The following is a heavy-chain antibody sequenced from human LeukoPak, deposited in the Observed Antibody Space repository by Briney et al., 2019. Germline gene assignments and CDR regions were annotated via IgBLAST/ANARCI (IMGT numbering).Heavy chain of an antibody. CDR3: ARDFVRSAGIYYAHYCMDV. D-gene: IGHD3-10*01. CDR2: IIPIFGTA. J-gene: IGHJ6*03. V-gene: IGHV1-69*06. CDR1: GGTFSSYA. Sequence: SVKVSCKASGGTFSSYAISWVRQAPGQGLEWMGGIIPIFGTANYAQKFQGRVTITADKSTSTAYMELSSLRSEDTAVYYCARDFVRSAGIYYAHYCMDVWGKGTTVTISS.